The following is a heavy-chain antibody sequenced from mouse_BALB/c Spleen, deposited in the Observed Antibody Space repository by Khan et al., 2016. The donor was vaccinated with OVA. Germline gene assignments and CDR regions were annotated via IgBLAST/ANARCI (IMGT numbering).Heavy chain of an antibody. CDR3: ARKNYYGYAMDY. CDR1: GYSITSGYA. Sequence: VQLVESGPGLAKPSQSLSLTCTVTGYSITSGYAWNWIRQFPGNKLEWMGYISYSGSTSYNPSLRSRTSITRDTSKNQFFLQLNSGTTEDTATYYCARKNYYGYAMDYWGQGTSVTVSS. CDR2: ISYSGST. V-gene: IGHV3-2*02. J-gene: IGHJ4*01. D-gene: IGHD1-1*01.